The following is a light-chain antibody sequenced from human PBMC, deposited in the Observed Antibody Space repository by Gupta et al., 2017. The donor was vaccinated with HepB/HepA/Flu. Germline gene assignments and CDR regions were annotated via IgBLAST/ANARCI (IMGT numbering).Light chain of an antibody. V-gene: IGKV1-8*01. Sequence: AIRMTQSPSSFSESTGDRVTITCRASQGISSYLAWYQQKPGKAPKLLIYAASTLQSGVPSRFSGSGSGTDFTLTISCLQSEDFATYYCRQDDSYPPTFGGGTKVEIK. CDR3: RQDDSYPPT. CDR2: AAS. J-gene: IGKJ4*01. CDR1: QGISSY.